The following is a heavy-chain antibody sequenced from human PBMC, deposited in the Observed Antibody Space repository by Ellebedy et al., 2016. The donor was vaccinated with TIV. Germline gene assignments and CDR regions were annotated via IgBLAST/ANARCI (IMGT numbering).Heavy chain of an antibody. CDR3: ARGFKASTLVRGVVRYYYGMDV. D-gene: IGHD3-10*01. V-gene: IGHV4-59*08. J-gene: IGHJ6*02. CDR2: ISYNGRA. Sequence: MPSETLSLTCTVSGDSISSSHWNWIRQPPGKGLEWIGCISYNGRANYNPSLKSRVTVSPDTSNNQFSLKLRSVTAADTAIYYCARGFKASTLVRGVVRYYYGMDVWGQGTTVTVSS. CDR1: GDSISSSH.